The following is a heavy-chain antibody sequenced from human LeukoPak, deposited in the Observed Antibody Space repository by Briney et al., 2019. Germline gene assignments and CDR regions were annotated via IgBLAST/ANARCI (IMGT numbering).Heavy chain of an antibody. D-gene: IGHD3-3*01. CDR2: IYTSGST. V-gene: IGHV4-4*07. J-gene: IGHJ5*02. CDR3: ARVQEGEYYDFWSGPPNWFDP. Sequence: SETLSLTCTVSGGSISSYYWSWIRQPAGKGLEWIGRIYTSGSTNYNPSLKSRVTMSVDTSKNQFSLKLSSVTAADTAVYYCARVQEGEYYDFWSGPPNWFDPWGQGTLVTVSP. CDR1: GGSISSYY.